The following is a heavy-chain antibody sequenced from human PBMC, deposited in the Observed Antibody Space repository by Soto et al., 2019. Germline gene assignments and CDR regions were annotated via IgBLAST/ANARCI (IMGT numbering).Heavy chain of an antibody. V-gene: IGHV4-30-4*08. CDR1: GGSMRSGAFY. CDR2: IHYSGST. D-gene: IGHD2-15*01. J-gene: IGHJ5*02. Sequence: SETLSLTCTVSGGSMRSGAFYWSWVRQHPGKGLEWIGHIHYSGSTYYTPSLESRVTISVDTSKNQFSLKLSSVTAADTAVYYCAREVVVAATFEVGWFDPWGQGTLVTVSS. CDR3: AREVVVAATFEVGWFDP.